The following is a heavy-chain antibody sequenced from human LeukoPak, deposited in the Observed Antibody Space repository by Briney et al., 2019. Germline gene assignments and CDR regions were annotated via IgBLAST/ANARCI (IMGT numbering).Heavy chain of an antibody. D-gene: IGHD4-17*01. V-gene: IGHV4-31*03. J-gene: IGHJ5*02. CDR1: DGSISSGGYS. CDR3: ARDVWTVTDLGRFGP. Sequence: LQTLSLTCTVSDGSISSGGYSWNWIRQHPGKGLEWIGYIYYSGSTYYNPSLKSRVTISVDTSKNQFSLKLSSVTAADTAVYYCARDVWTVTDLGRFGPWGQGTLVTVSA. CDR2: IYYSGST.